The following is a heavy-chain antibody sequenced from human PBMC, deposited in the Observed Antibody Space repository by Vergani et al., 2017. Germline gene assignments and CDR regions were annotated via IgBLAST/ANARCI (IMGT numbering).Heavy chain of an antibody. CDR2: IIPLFGTP. J-gene: IGHJ4*02. CDR3: AIEDALYDSSGFAY. V-gene: IGHV1-69*06. D-gene: IGHD3-22*01. Sequence: QVQLVQSGAEVKQPGSSVKVSCKASGGTFNSYAINWVRQAPGQGLEWMGRIIPLFGTPHYAQKFQGRVSITADKSTSTAYMELSSLRSEDTAVYYCAIEDALYDSSGFAYWGQGTLVTVSA. CDR1: GGTFNSYA.